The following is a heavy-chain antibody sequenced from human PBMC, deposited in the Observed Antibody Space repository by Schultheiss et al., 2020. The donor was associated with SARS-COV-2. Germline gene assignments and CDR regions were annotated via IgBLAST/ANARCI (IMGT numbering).Heavy chain of an antibody. V-gene: IGHV3-64D*06. CDR2: INDNGGTT. Sequence: GESLKISCSASGFTFSSHAMHWVRQAPGKGLEYVSGINDNGGTTHYSDSVKGRFTISRDDSKNTVYLQMSSLRAEDTAVYCCASPRPEVGARYYYYYYGMDVWGQGTTVTVSS. D-gene: IGHD1-26*01. CDR1: GFTFSSHA. J-gene: IGHJ6*02. CDR3: ASPRPEVGARYYYYYYGMDV.